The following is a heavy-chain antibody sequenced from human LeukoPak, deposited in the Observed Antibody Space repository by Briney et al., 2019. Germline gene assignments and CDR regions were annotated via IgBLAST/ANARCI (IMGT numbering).Heavy chain of an antibody. CDR1: GYSFISYG. Sequence: GASVKVSCKPSGYSFISYGISWLRQAPGQGLEWMGWISTYNGYANYAQKLQGRVTMTTETSTSTAYMELRSLRSDDTAVYYCARNSRDGYGYMDVWGKGTTVTVSS. CDR3: ARNSRDGYGYMDV. V-gene: IGHV1-18*01. J-gene: IGHJ6*04. D-gene: IGHD6-19*01. CDR2: ISTYNGYA.